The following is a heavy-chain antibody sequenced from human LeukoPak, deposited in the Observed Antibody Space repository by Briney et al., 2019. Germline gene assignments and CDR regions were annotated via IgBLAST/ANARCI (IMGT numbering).Heavy chain of an antibody. CDR2: IGVSGGIT. J-gene: IGHJ5*02. Sequence: GGSLRLSCAASGFTFRSYGLNWVRQAPGKGLEWVSGIGVSGGITYYADSVKGRFTISRDNAKNTLYLQMNSLRAEDTAVYYCCSGWYSAPPPWGQGTLVTVSS. D-gene: IGHD6-19*01. CDR3: CSGWYSAPPP. CDR1: GFTFRSYG. V-gene: IGHV3-23*01.